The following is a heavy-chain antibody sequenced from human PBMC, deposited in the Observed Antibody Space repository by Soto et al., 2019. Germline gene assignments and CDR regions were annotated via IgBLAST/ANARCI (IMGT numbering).Heavy chain of an antibody. CDR1: GGAVSSGTYY. CDR3: TRGPPRVQWFDP. J-gene: IGHJ5*02. V-gene: IGHV4-61*01. CDR2: IYFTGST. Sequence: XGTLCLTGTVSGGAVSSGTYYWSWIRQPPGKGLEWIGHIYFTGSTNYNPSLKSRVTMSLDTSRNQFSLKLSSVTAADTAVYYCTRGPPRVQWFDPWGLGTLVTVSS.